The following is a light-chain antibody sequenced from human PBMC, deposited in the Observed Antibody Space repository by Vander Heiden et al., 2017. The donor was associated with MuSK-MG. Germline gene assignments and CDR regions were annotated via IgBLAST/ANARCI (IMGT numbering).Light chain of an antibody. CDR1: QSISSY. J-gene: IGKJ1*01. V-gene: IGKV1-39*01. Sequence: DLQMTLSTSSLSASVGDRVTITCRASQSISSYLNWYQQKPGKAPKLLIYAASSLQSGVPSRFSGSGSGTDFTLTISSLQPEDFATYYCQQSDSTPWTFGQGTKVEIK. CDR3: QQSDSTPWT. CDR2: AAS.